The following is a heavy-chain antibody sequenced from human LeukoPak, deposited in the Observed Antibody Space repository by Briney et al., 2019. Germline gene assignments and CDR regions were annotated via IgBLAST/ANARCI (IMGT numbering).Heavy chain of an antibody. CDR3: ARDWNSYGYPRAVSGIGY. V-gene: IGHV3-7*01. D-gene: IGHD5-18*01. CDR2: IKQDGSEK. CDR1: GFTFSSYW. J-gene: IGHJ4*02. Sequence: GGSLRLSCAASGFTFSSYWMSWVRQAPGKGLEWVANIKQDGSEKYYVDSVKGRLTISRDNAKNSLYLQMNSLRAEDTAVYYCARDWNSYGYPRAVSGIGYWGQGTLVTVSS.